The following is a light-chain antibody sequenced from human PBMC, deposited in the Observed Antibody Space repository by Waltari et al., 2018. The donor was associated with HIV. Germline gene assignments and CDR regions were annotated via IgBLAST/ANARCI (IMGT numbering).Light chain of an antibody. J-gene: IGLJ1*01. CDR1: SSNIGHDN. Sequence: QSVLTQPPSASGTPGQRVTISCSGSSSNIGHDNVSLYQQPPGTTPKLLIYKNIQRPSGVPDRFAGSKSGTSAYLAISGLRSEDEADYYCVGWDASLSAYVFGAGTKVTVL. CDR2: KNI. CDR3: VGWDASLSAYV. V-gene: IGLV1-47*01.